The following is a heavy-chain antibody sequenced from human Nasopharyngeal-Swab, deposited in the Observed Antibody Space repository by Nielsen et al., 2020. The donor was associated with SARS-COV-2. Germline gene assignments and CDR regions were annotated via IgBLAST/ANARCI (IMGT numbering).Heavy chain of an antibody. J-gene: IGHJ4*02. CDR3: ARDAGIAAAGNYPLDY. CDR1: GDSVSSNSAA. V-gene: IGHV6-1*01. Sequence: SQTLSLTCAISGDSVSSNSAAWNWIRQSPSRGLEWLGRTYYRSKWYNDYAVSVKSRITINPDTSKNQFSLQLNSVTPEDTAVYYCARDAGIAAAGNYPLDYWGQGTLVTVSS. D-gene: IGHD6-13*01. CDR2: TYYRSKWYN.